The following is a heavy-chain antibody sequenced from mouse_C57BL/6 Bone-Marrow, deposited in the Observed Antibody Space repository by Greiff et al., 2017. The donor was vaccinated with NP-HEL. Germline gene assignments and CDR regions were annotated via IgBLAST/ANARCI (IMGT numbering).Heavy chain of an antibody. V-gene: IGHV5-12*01. CDR3: ARHGANAMDY. Sequence: EVQRVESGGGLVQPGGSLKLSCAASGFTFSDYYMYWVRQTPEKRLEWVAYISNGGGSTYYPDTVKGRFTISRDNAKNTLYLQMSRLKSEDTAMYYCARHGANAMDYWGQGTSVTVSS. J-gene: IGHJ4*01. CDR2: ISNGGGST. CDR1: GFTFSDYY.